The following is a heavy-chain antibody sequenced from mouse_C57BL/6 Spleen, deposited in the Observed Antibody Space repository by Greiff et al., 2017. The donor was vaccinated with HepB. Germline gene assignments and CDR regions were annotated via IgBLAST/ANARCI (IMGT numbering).Heavy chain of an antibody. Sequence: VQLQQSGAELVRPGASVKLSCKASGYTFTDYYINWVKQRPGQGLEWIARIYPGSGNTYYNEKFKGKATLTAEKSSSTAYMQLSSLTSEDSAVYFCARFDGGAMDYWGQGTSVTVSS. V-gene: IGHV1-76*01. D-gene: IGHD1-1*02. CDR3: ARFDGGAMDY. J-gene: IGHJ4*01. CDR1: GYTFTDYY. CDR2: IYPGSGNT.